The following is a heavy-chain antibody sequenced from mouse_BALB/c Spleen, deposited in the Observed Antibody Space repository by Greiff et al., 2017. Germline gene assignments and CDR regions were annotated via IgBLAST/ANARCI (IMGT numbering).Heavy chain of an antibody. CDR2: IDPENGNT. J-gene: IGHJ2*01. CDR1: GFNIKDYY. D-gene: IGHD2-4*01. CDR3: ASDYDDYFDY. Sequence: EVQLHQSGAELVRPGALVKLSCKASGFNIKDYYMHWVKQRPEQGLEWIGWIDPENGNTIYDPKFQGKASITADTPSNTAYLQLSSLTSEDTAVYYCASDYDDYFDYWGQGTTLTVSS. V-gene: IGHV14-1*02.